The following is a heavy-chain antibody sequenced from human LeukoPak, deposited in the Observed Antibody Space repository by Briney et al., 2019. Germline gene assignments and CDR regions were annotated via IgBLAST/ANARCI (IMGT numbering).Heavy chain of an antibody. J-gene: IGHJ4*02. V-gene: IGHV3-23*01. Sequence: GGSLTLSCAASGFTFSSYAMSWVRQAPGKGLEWVSAISGSGGSTYYADSVKGRFTISRDNSKNTLYLQMNSLRAEDTAVYYCAKGAGRGYCSGGSCDYFDYWGQGTLVTVSS. D-gene: IGHD2-15*01. CDR1: GFTFSSYA. CDR2: ISGSGGST. CDR3: AKGAGRGYCSGGSCDYFDY.